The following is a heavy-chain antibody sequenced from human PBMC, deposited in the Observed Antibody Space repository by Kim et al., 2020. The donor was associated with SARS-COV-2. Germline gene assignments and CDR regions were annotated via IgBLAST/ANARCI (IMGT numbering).Heavy chain of an antibody. J-gene: IGHJ5*01. V-gene: IGHV1-46*01. D-gene: IGHD1-7*01. CDR3: AREPPRNSLFDL. Sequence: ASVKVSCKASGFDFTNYYIHWVRQAPGQGLEWMGVINPGSTFTSFAQKFQGRVTMTRDTSTNTVYMEVNNLSSADTAVYSCAREPPRNSLFDLWGQGTLV. CDR2: INPGSTFT. CDR1: GFDFTNYY.